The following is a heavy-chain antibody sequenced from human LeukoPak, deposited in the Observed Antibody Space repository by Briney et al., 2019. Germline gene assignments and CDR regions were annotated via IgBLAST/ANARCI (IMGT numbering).Heavy chain of an antibody. CDR3: ARVKKVDTSIDY. CDR1: GDSISSSSTYY. V-gene: IGHV4-39*01. Sequence: SETLSLTCTVSGDSISSSSTYYWGWIRQPPGRGLEWVGCLYYTGSTYYNPSLKSRVTISGDTSKNQFSLKLNSVTAADTAVYYCARVKKVDTSIDYWGQGTLVTVSS. D-gene: IGHD5-18*01. CDR2: LYYTGST. J-gene: IGHJ4*02.